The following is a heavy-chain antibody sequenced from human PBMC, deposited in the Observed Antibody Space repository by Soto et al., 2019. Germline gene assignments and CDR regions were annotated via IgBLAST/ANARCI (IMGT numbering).Heavy chain of an antibody. CDR2: VHESGST. V-gene: IGHV4-59*03. D-gene: IGHD1-20*01. CDR1: GDAISNYY. Sequence: PSETLSLTCSVSGDAISNYYWSWIRQTPGRGLEWIGCVHESGSTDYNPSLRGRVIISLHTSKSQFSLSLRSATAADTATYYCARGTRALITSFFAYWGQGTPVPAPQ. CDR3: ARGTRALITSFFAY. J-gene: IGHJ4*02.